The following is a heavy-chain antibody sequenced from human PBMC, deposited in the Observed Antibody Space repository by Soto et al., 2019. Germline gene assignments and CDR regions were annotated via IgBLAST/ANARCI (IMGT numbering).Heavy chain of an antibody. J-gene: IGHJ1*01. D-gene: IGHD4-17*01. CDR3: ARGGYGDSHAEYFQN. Sequence: QVQLVESGGGVVQPGRSLRLSCAASGFTFSNYGMHWVRQAPGKGLEWGALISYDGSSKDYADSVKGRFTISRDNSKSTLDLQMNSRRVEDTAVYYCARGGYGDSHAEYFQNWGQGTLVTVS. V-gene: IGHV3-30-3*01. CDR1: GFTFSNYG. CDR2: ISYDGSSK.